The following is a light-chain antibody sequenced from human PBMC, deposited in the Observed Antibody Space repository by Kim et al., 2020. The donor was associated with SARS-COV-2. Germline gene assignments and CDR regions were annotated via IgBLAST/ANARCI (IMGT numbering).Light chain of an antibody. V-gene: IGKV4-1*01. J-gene: IGKJ3*01. CDR2: WAS. CDR1: QSVFYSSNNKNY. Sequence: DIVMTQSPDSLAVSLGERATIDCKSSQSVFYSSNNKNYLAWYQQKPGQPPKLLIYWASTRDSGVPDRFSGSESGTDFTLTISSLQAEDVAVYYCQQYYATPFTFGPGTKVDI. CDR3: QQYYATPFT.